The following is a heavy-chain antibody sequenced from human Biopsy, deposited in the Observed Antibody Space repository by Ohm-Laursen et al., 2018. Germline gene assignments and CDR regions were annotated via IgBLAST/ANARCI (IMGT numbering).Heavy chain of an antibody. V-gene: IGHV4-39*01. J-gene: IGHJ5*02. CDR1: GGSASSNTNY. CDR2: IFYSGII. CDR3: ARHPTGFWFDP. Sequence: GTLSLTCTVSGGSASSNTNYWAWIRQPPGKGLEWIGSIFYSGIIYYNPSLKGRVSISVDTSKNQFSLNLDSVTAADTAVYYCARHPTGFWFDPWGQGTLVIVSS.